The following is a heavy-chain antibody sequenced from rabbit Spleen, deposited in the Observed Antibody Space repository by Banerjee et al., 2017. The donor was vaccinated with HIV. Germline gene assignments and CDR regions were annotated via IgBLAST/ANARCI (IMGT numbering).Heavy chain of an antibody. CDR3: ARDTGSSFSSYGMDL. V-gene: IGHV1S40*01. D-gene: IGHD8-1*01. CDR2: IESGSSGFT. Sequence: QSLEESGGDLVKPGASLTLTCTASGVSFSVSSYMCWVRQAPGKGLEWIACIESGSSGFTYYASWAKGRFTISKTSSTTVTLQMTSLTVADTATYFCARDTGSSFSSYGMDLWGPGTLVTVS. CDR1: GVSFSVSSY. J-gene: IGHJ6*01.